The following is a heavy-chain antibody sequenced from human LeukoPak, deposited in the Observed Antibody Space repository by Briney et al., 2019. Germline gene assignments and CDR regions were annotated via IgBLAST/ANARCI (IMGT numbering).Heavy chain of an antibody. J-gene: IGHJ2*01. V-gene: IGHV3-33*01. D-gene: IGHD7-27*01. CDR2: IWYDGSDQ. CDR1: GFTFRSFG. Sequence: PGGSLRLSCAASGFTFRSFGIHWVRQAPGKGLEWVGVIWYDGSDQRYADSVKGRFIISRDNSEYTVYLQMNSLRAEDTAVYYCARDRNWGSQSWYFDLWGRGTLATVSS. CDR3: ARDRNWGSQSWYFDL.